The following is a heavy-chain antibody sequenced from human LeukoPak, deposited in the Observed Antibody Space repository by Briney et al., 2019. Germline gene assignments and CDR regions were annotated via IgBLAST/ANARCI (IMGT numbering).Heavy chain of an antibody. D-gene: IGHD1-1*01. Sequence: GASVTVSCKASGGTFSSYAISWVRQAPGQGLEWMGGIIPIFGTANYAQKFQGRVTITTDESTSTAYMELSSLRSEDTAVYYCARDLLDPSFYNWFDPWGQGTLVTVSS. CDR1: GGTFSSYA. CDR3: ARDLLDPSFYNWFDP. V-gene: IGHV1-69*05. CDR2: IIPIFGTA. J-gene: IGHJ5*02.